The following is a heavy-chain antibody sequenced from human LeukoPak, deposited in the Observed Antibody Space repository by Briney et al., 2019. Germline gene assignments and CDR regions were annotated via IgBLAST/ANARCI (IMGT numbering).Heavy chain of an antibody. Sequence: ASVKVSCKASGYTFTGYYMHWVRQAPGQGLEWMGWINPNSGGTNYAQKFQGRVTMTRDTSISTAYMELSRLRSDDTAVYYCARDYCSGGSCYSGADDIWGQGTMVTVSS. V-gene: IGHV1-2*02. CDR2: INPNSGGT. CDR1: GYTFTGYY. D-gene: IGHD2-15*01. CDR3: ARDYCSGGSCYSGADDI. J-gene: IGHJ3*02.